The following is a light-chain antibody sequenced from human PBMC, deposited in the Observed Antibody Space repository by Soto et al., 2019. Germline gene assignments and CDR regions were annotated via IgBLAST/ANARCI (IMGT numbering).Light chain of an antibody. Sequence: QSVLTQPPSASGTPGQMVTISCSGSSSNIGSNTVNWYQQLPGMAPKLLIYNNSQRPSGVPDRFSGSKSGTSASLAISGLQSEDEADYYCAAWDDSLRGLEFGGGTKLTGL. CDR1: SSNIGSNT. CDR3: AAWDDSLRGLE. CDR2: NNS. J-gene: IGLJ2*01. V-gene: IGLV1-44*01.